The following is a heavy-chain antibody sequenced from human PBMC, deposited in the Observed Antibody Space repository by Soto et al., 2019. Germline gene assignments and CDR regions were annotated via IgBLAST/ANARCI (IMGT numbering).Heavy chain of an antibody. CDR1: GGTFSSHA. V-gene: IGHV1-69*12. CDR3: ARDSAIPLVVFDAFDL. CDR2: IIGIFGTV. Sequence: QVQLVQSGAEVKKPGSSVKVSCRASGGTFSSHAVNWVRQAPGQGLEWMGGIIGIFGTVNYAQKFQGRVTITADDSTSTVYMELSSLRSEDTAGYYCARDSAIPLVVFDAFDLWGQGTMVTVS. J-gene: IGHJ3*01. D-gene: IGHD2-15*01.